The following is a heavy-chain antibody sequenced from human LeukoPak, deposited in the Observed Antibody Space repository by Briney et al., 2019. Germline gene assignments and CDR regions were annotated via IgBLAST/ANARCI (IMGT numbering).Heavy chain of an antibody. CDR2: IYHSGST. J-gene: IGHJ4*02. V-gene: IGHV4-59*01. Sequence: SETLSLTCTVSGGSISTYYWSWIRQPPGKGLEWIGYIYHSGSTKYNPSLKSRVTISVDTSQNQFSLKLSSVTAADTAVYYCARDGYSGSDALWGQGSLVTVSS. CDR3: ARDGYSGSDAL. CDR1: GGSISTYY. D-gene: IGHD5-12*01.